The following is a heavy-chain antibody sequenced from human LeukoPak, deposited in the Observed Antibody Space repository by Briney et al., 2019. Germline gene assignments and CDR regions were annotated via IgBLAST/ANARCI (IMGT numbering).Heavy chain of an antibody. CDR2: ITVSGGST. V-gene: IGHV3-23*01. Sequence: GGSLRLSCAASGFTFSSYAMNWVRQAPGKGVEWVSGITVSGGSTYNADSVKGRFTISRDNSKNTLYLQMNSLRAEDTAVYYCAKDFKSWVRGANFDYWGQGTLVTVSS. CDR1: GFTFSSYA. J-gene: IGHJ4*02. D-gene: IGHD3-10*01. CDR3: AKDFKSWVRGANFDY.